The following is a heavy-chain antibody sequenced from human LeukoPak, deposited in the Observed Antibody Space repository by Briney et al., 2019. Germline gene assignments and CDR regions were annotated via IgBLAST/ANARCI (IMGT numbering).Heavy chain of an antibody. J-gene: IGHJ6*02. CDR1: GFTFSSYA. D-gene: IGHD3-16*02. Sequence: PGGSLRLSCAASGFTFSSYAMSWVRQAPGKGLEWVSAISGSGGSTYYADSVKGRFTISRDNSKNTLYLQMNSLRAEDTAVYYCAKAMSPVGWGSCRYYYYGMDVWGQGTTVTVSS. CDR3: AKAMSPVGWGSCRYYYYGMDV. V-gene: IGHV3-23*01. CDR2: ISGSGGST.